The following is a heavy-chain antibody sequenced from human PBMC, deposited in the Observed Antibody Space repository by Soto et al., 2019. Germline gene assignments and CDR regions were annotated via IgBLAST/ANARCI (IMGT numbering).Heavy chain of an antibody. CDR3: ARERYGGNPGILDY. D-gene: IGHD4-17*01. Sequence: QVQLVESGGGVVQPGRSLRLSCAASGFTFSSYGMHWVRQAPGKGLEWVAVIWYDGSNKYYADSVKGRFTISRDNSKNTLYLQMNSLRAEDTAVYYCARERYGGNPGILDYWGQGTLVTVSS. V-gene: IGHV3-33*01. J-gene: IGHJ4*02. CDR1: GFTFSSYG. CDR2: IWYDGSNK.